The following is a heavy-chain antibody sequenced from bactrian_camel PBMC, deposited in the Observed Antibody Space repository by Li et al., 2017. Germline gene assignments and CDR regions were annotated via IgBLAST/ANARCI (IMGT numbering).Heavy chain of an antibody. CDR1: GDTIGRYC. CDR2: ISPDGGDT. D-gene: IGHD2*01. Sequence: HVQLVESGGGLVQVGGPLTLSCVASGDTIGRYCMGWFRQIPDREREGVATISPDGGDTWYAVTVKGRFTISRDNAKNTLYLEMNSLKVEDTTMYYCAACTYCSGGACMSPSYWGQGTQVTVS. CDR3: AACTYCSGGACMSPSY. V-gene: IGHV3S1*01. J-gene: IGHJ4*01.